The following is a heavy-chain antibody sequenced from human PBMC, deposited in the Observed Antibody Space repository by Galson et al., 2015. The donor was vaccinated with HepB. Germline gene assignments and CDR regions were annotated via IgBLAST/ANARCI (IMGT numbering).Heavy chain of an antibody. CDR1: GFTFSSYG. CDR3: AKDPYGDYDY. V-gene: IGHV3-30*18. D-gene: IGHD4-17*01. J-gene: IGHJ4*02. Sequence: SLRLSCAASGFTFSSYGMHWVRQAPGKGLEWVAVISYDGSNKYYADSVKGRFTISRDNSKNTLYLQMNSLRAEDTAVYYCAKDPYGDYDYWGQGTLVTVSS. CDR2: ISYDGSNK.